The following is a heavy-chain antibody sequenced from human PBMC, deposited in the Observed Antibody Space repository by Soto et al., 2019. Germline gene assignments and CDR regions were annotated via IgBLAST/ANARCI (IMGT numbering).Heavy chain of an antibody. CDR3: AKRIVLMVYAYTGFDY. V-gene: IGHV3-23*01. CDR2: ISGSGGST. J-gene: IGHJ4*02. D-gene: IGHD2-8*01. Sequence: PGGSLRLSCAASGFTFSSYAMSWVRQAPGKGLEWVSAISGSGGSTYYADSVKGRFTISRDNSKNTLYLQMNSLRAEDTAVYYCAKRIVLMVYAYTGFDYWGQGTLVTVSS. CDR1: GFTFSSYA.